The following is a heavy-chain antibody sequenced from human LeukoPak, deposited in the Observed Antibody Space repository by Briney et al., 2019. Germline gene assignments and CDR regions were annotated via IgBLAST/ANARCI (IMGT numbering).Heavy chain of an antibody. D-gene: IGHD2-21*01. CDR1: GYTFTSYY. J-gene: IGHJ4*02. CDR3: AREGDMASVDY. CDR2: ISPSGGST. Sequence: ASVTVSFTASGYTFTSYYIHWVRQAPGQGLEWMGIISPSGGSTSYTQKFQGRVTMTRDTSTSTVYMDLSSLRSEDTAVYYCAREGDMASVDYWGQGTLVTVSS. V-gene: IGHV1-46*01.